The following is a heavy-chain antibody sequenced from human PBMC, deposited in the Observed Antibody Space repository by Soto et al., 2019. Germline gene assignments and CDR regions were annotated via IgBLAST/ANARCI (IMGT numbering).Heavy chain of an antibody. D-gene: IGHD3-3*01. CDR1: GFTFSSYG. V-gene: IGHV3-33*01. CDR3: ARDLRFRPTTTPSNWFDP. Sequence: GGSLRLSCAASGFTFSSYGMHWVRQAPGKGLEWVAVIWYDGSNKYYADSVKGRFTISRDNSKNTLYLQMNSLRAEDTAVYYCARDLRFRPTTTPSNWFDPWGQGTLVTVSS. CDR2: IWYDGSNK. J-gene: IGHJ5*02.